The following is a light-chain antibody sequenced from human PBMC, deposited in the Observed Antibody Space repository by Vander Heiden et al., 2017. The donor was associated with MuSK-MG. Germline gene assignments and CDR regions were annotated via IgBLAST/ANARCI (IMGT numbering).Light chain of an antibody. Sequence: EIVMTQSPATLSVSPGERATLSCRASQSVSSNLAWYQQKPGQAPRLLIHGASTRATGIPARFSGSGSGTEFTLTISSLQSEDFAAYYCQQYNNWPPLTFGGGTKVEIK. V-gene: IGKV3-15*01. J-gene: IGKJ4*01. CDR1: QSVSSN. CDR3: QQYNNWPPLT. CDR2: GAS.